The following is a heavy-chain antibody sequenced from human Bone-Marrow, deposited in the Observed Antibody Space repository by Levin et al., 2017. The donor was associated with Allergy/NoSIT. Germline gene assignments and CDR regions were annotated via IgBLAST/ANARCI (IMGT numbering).Heavy chain of an antibody. CDR1: GTSIAYTNYY. CDR3: ARHFPPRTHYCSSGDCYYNWFDP. J-gene: IGHJ5*02. D-gene: IGHD2-21*02. V-gene: IGHV4-39*01. Sequence: SETLSLTCTVSGTSIAYTNYYWGWIRQPPGKGLEWIGTIYYTGKTYSSPSLKSRVTISVDTSKSQFSLKLRSVTAADTAVYYCARHFPPRTHYCSSGDCYYNWFDPWGQGTLVTVSS. CDR2: IYYTGKT.